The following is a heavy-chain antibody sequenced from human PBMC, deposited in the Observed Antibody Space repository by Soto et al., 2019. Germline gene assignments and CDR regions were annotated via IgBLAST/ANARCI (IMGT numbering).Heavy chain of an antibody. J-gene: IGHJ5*02. Sequence: SETLSLTCTVSGGSISSGGYYWSWIRQHPGKGLEWIGYIYYSGSTYYNPSLKSRVTISLDTSKNQFSLKLSSVTAADTAVYYCAILPSYCSSTSCQGEGGWFDPWGQGTLVTVSS. CDR1: GGSISSGGYY. V-gene: IGHV4-31*03. D-gene: IGHD2-2*01. CDR3: AILPSYCSSTSCQGEGGWFDP. CDR2: IYYSGST.